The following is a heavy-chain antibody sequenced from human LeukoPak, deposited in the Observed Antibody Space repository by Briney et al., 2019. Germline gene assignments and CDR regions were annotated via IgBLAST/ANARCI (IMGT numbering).Heavy chain of an antibody. D-gene: IGHD3-10*01. V-gene: IGHV4-30-4*01. CDR3: AGGSGSASSCGYFDP. CDR2: IIFSGTT. J-gene: IGHJ5*02. Sequence: SETLSLTCTVSGGSISSDAYCWSWIRPPPGKGLEWIGYIIFSGTTYYNPSLKSRATISEDTTKKQFSVMLSSVTAAATAVYYCAGGSGSASSCGYFDPCGQGTLVTVSS. CDR1: GGSISSDAYC.